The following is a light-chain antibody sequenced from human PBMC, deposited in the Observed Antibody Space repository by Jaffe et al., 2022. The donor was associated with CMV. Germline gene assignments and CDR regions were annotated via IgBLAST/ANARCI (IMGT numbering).Light chain of an antibody. J-gene: IGKJ1*01. CDR2: DAS. V-gene: IGKV3-11*01. Sequence: EIVLTQSPATLSLSPGERATVSCRASQSVSSYLAWYQQKPGQSPRLLIYDASKRATGFPARFSGSGSGTDFTLTISSLEPEDFALYYCQQRSDWPWTFGQGTKVEIK. CDR1: QSVSSY. CDR3: QQRSDWPWT.